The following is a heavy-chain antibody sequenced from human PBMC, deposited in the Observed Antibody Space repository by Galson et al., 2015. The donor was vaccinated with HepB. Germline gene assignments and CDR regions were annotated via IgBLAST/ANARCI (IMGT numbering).Heavy chain of an antibody. J-gene: IGHJ6*02. V-gene: IGHV3-23*01. CDR1: GFTFSSYA. CDR3: AKGKARGSGWYRGDYYYGMDV. Sequence: SLRLSCAASGFTFSSYAMSWVRQAPGKGLEWVSAISGSGGSTYYADSVKGRFTISRDNSKNTLYLQMNSLRAEDTAVYYCAKGKARGSGWYRGDYYYGMDVWGQGTTVTVSS. CDR2: ISGSGGST. D-gene: IGHD6-19*01.